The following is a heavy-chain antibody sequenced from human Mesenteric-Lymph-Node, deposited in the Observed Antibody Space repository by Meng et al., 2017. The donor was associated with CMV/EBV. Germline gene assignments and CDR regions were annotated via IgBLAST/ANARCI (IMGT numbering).Heavy chain of an antibody. Sequence: CPVSGYSISSTTWWGWIRQPPGKGLEWIGYIYSSGTRYDNPSLKSRVTMSVDTSKTQFSLKLTSVTAVDTAVYFCARSSAGTYYYDYWGQGTLVTVSS. D-gene: IGHD3-16*01. J-gene: IGHJ4*02. V-gene: IGHV4-28*01. CDR1: GYSISSTTW. CDR3: ARSSAGTYYYDY. CDR2: IYSSGTR.